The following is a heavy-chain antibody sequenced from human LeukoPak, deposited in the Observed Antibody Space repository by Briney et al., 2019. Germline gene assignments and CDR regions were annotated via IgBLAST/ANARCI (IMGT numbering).Heavy chain of an antibody. J-gene: IGHJ4*02. Sequence: SGGSLRLSCAASGFTFSSYGMHWVRQAPGKGLEWVAFIRYDGSNKYYADPVKGRFTISRDNSKNTLYLQMNSLRAEDTAVYYCAKDRSYQLLLFDYWGQGTLVTVSS. CDR1: GFTFSSYG. V-gene: IGHV3-30*02. D-gene: IGHD2-2*01. CDR3: AKDRSYQLLLFDY. CDR2: IRYDGSNK.